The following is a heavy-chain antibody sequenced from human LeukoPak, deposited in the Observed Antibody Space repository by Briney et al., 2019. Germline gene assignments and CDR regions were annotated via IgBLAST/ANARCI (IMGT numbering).Heavy chain of an antibody. CDR3: AREERSTMIALYGMDV. J-gene: IGHJ6*02. V-gene: IGHV1-2*04. Sequence: WASVKVSCKASGGTFSSYAISWVRQAPGQGLEWMGWINPNSGGTNYAQKFQGWVTMTRDTSISTAYMELSRLRSDDTAVYYCAREERSTMIALYGMDVWGQGTTVTVSS. CDR2: INPNSGGT. CDR1: GGTFSSYA. D-gene: IGHD3-22*01.